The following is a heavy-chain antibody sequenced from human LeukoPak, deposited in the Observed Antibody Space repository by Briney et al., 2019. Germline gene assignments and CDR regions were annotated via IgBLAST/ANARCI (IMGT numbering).Heavy chain of an antibody. D-gene: IGHD3-10*01. J-gene: IGHJ4*02. V-gene: IGHV1-69*13. Sequence: GASVKVSCKASGGTFSSYAISWVRQAPGQGLEWMGGIIPIFGTANYAQKFQGRVTITADESTSTAYMELSSLRSEDTAVYYCATTKTMVRGVITFDYRGQGTLVTVSS. CDR3: ATTKTMVRGVITFDY. CDR1: GGTFSSYA. CDR2: IIPIFGTA.